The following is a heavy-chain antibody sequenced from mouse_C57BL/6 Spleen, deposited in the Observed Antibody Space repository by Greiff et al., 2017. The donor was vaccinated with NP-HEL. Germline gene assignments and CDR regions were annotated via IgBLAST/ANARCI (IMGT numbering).Heavy chain of an antibody. J-gene: IGHJ1*03. Sequence: EVMLVESEGGLVQPGSSMKLSCTASGFTFSDYYMTWVRQVPEKGLEWVANINYDGSSTYYLDSLKSRFIISRDNAKNILYLQMSSLKSEDTATYYCARDTDYYGSSFYWYFDVWGTGTTVTVSS. V-gene: IGHV5-16*01. CDR1: GFTFSDYY. D-gene: IGHD1-1*01. CDR2: INYDGSST. CDR3: ARDTDYYGSSFYWYFDV.